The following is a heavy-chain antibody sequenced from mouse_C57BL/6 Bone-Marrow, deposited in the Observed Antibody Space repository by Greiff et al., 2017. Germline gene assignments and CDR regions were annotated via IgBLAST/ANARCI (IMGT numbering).Heavy chain of an antibody. CDR2: IWSDGST. CDR3: ARPYYYDYDGYAMDY. CDR1: GFSLTGYG. V-gene: IGHV2-6*03. Sequence: VKLMESGPGLVAPSQSLSITCTVSGFSLTGYGVHWVRQPPGKGLEWLVVIWSDGSTTYNSALKSSLSISKDNSKSQVFLKMNSLQTDDTAMYYWARPYYYDYDGYAMDYWGQGTSVTVSS. J-gene: IGHJ4*01. D-gene: IGHD2-4*01.